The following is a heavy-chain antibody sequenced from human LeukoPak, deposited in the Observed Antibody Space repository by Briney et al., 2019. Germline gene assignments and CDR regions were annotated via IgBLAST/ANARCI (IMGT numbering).Heavy chain of an antibody. J-gene: IGHJ3*02. CDR1: GFTFSSYA. CDR2: ISGSGGST. D-gene: IGHD3-10*01. V-gene: IGHV3-23*01. Sequence: GGSLRLSCAASGFTFSSYAMSWVRQAPGKGLEWVSAISGSGGSTYYADSVKGRFTISRDNSKNTLYLQMNSLRAEDTAVYYCASSRGFGDAFDIWGQGTMVTVSS. CDR3: ASSRGFGDAFDI.